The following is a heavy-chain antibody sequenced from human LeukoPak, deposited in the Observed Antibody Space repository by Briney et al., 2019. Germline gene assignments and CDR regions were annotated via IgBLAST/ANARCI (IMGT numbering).Heavy chain of an antibody. CDR3: AKDSATVTSFDY. V-gene: IGHV3-23*01. D-gene: IGHD4-17*01. CDR1: GFTFSSYA. CDR2: ISGSGGST. J-gene: IGHJ4*02. Sequence: GGSLRLSCAASGFTFSSYAMSWVRQAAGKGLEWVSGISGSGGSTYYADSVKGRFTISRDNSKNTLYLQMNSLRAEDTAVYYCAKDSATVTSFDYWGQGTRVTVSS.